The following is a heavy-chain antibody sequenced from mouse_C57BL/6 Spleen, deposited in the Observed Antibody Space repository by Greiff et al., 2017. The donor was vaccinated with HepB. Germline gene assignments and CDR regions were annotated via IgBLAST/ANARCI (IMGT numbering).Heavy chain of an antibody. CDR3: AREDYGSSYVWFAY. J-gene: IGHJ3*01. Sequence: VQLQQSGAELVKPGASVKISCKATGYTFTDYYINWVKQRPGQGLEWIGKIGPGSGSTYYNEKFKGKATLTADKSSSTAYMQRSSLTSEDSAVYCCAREDYGSSYVWFAYWGQGTLVTVSA. CDR2: IGPGSGST. D-gene: IGHD1-1*01. V-gene: IGHV1-77*01. CDR1: GYTFTDYY.